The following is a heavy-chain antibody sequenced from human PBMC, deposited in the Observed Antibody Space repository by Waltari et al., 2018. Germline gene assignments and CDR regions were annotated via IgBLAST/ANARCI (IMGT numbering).Heavy chain of an antibody. CDR1: GFDFSNAW. D-gene: IGHD3-10*01. V-gene: IGHV3-15*01. CDR2: IKSKTDDGTT. J-gene: IGHJ6*03. Sequence: EVQLVESGVGLLKPGGSLRLSCAASGFDFSNAWMTWVRQAPGKGLEWVGHIKSKTDDGTTDHAAPVKGRFTISRDDSKNTLFLQMNSLKTEDTAVYYCATGTISYYYFMDVWGKGTTVTVSS. CDR3: ATGTISYYYFMDV.